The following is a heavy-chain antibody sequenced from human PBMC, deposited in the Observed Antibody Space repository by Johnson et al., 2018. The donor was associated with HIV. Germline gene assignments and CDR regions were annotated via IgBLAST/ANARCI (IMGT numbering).Heavy chain of an antibody. J-gene: IGHJ3*02. V-gene: IGHV3-66*01. D-gene: IGHD3-10*01. CDR1: GFTVSNNY. CDR3: ARDRGLDAFDI. CDR2: IYSGGST. Sequence: VQLVESGGGLVQPGESLRLSCAASGFTVSNNYMHWVRQAPGKGLEWVSVIYSGGSTYYADSVKGRFTISRDNSKNTVYLQMNSLRVEDTAVYYCARDRGLDAFDIWGQGTMVTVSS.